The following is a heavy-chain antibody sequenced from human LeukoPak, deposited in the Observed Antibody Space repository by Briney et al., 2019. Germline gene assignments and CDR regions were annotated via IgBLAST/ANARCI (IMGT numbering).Heavy chain of an antibody. Sequence: ASVKVSCKASGYTFTGYYMHWVRQAPGQGLEWMGWSNPNSGGTNYAQKFQGRVTMTRDTSISTAYMELSRLRSDDTAVYYCATISMVRGVLDIDYWAKGTLVTVSS. D-gene: IGHD3-10*01. CDR1: GYTFTGYY. CDR3: ATISMVRGVLDIDY. J-gene: IGHJ4*02. CDR2: SNPNSGGT. V-gene: IGHV1-2*02.